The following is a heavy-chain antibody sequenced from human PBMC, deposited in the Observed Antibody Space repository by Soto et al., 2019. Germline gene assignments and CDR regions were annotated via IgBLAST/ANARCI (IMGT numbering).Heavy chain of an antibody. CDR1: ADTISSGSYY. J-gene: IGHJ4*02. Sequence: QLQLQQSGPGLLKPSETLSLTCIVPADTISSGSYYWGWIRQPPGKGLEWIGSIYFSGNTYYNPSLKSRLTISIDPSRTHISLSLTSLTAADTARYVCAERYCRGGTCYGYHQWGQGTLVTVSP. CDR2: IYFSGNT. V-gene: IGHV4-39*02. D-gene: IGHD2-15*01. CDR3: AERYCRGGTCYGYHQ.